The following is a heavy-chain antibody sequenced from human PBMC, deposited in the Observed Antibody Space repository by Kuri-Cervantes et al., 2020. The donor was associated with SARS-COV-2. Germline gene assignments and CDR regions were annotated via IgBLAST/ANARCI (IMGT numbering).Heavy chain of an antibody. D-gene: IGHD6-19*01. Sequence: ASVKVSCKVSGYTFTSFAMHWVRQAPGQSLEWLGWINIGRGHTKYSQKFQGRVTITRDTSASTAYMELTSLRSEDTAVYYCAKSPYNSGFDAWGQGTQVTVSS. CDR3: AKSPYNSGFDA. V-gene: IGHV1-3*04. J-gene: IGHJ4*02. CDR1: GYTFTSFA. CDR2: INIGRGHT.